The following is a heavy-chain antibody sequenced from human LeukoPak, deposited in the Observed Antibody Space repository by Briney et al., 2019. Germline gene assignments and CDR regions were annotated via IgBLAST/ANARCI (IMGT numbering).Heavy chain of an antibody. V-gene: IGHV3-53*01. CDR2: IYSGGST. J-gene: IGHJ6*03. CDR3: ARVEEELLWFGELLQGAYYYMDV. Sequence: GGSLRLSCAAPGFTVSSNYMSWVRQAPGKGLEWVSVIYSGGSTYYADSVKGRFTISRDNSKNTLYLQMNSLRAEDTAVYYCARVEEELLWFGELLQGAYYYMDVWGKGTTVTISS. D-gene: IGHD3-10*01. CDR1: GFTVSSNY.